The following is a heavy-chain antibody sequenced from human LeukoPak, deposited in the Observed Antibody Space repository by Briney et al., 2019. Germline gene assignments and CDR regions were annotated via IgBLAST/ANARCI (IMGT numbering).Heavy chain of an antibody. CDR3: ARGSSAGASLRHDY. CDR1: GFTFSSYW. J-gene: IGHJ4*02. CDR2: IKQDGSEE. V-gene: IGHV3-7*01. Sequence: GGALRLSCAASGFTFSSYWMSWVRPAPGKGVEWVAKIKQDGSEENFVDSVKGRFTISRDNAQKSLYLQMKSRRAEGTAVYFCARGSSAGASLRHDYWGQGTLVTVSS. D-gene: IGHD1-26*01.